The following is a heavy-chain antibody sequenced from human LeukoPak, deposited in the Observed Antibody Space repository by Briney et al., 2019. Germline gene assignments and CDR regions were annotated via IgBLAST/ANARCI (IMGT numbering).Heavy chain of an antibody. D-gene: IGHD5-18*01. V-gene: IGHV4-39*01. J-gene: IGHJ4*02. CDR3: ARQGGGRYSYEDY. CDR2: IYYSGST. CDR1: GGSISSSSYY. Sequence: PSETLSLPCTVSGGSISSSSYYWGWIRQPPGKGLEWVGSIYYSGSTYYNPSLKSRVTISVDTSKNQFALKLSSVAGADTAVYYCARQGGGRYSYEDYWGQETLVTVSS.